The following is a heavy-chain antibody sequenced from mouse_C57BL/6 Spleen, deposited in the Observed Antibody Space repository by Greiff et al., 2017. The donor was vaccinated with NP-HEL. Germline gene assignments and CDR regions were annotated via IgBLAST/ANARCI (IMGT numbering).Heavy chain of an antibody. CDR3: EIWMATHAMDY. Sequence: QVQLQQPGTELVTPGASVKLSCKASGYTFTSYWMHWVKQRPGQGLEWIGNINPSNGGTNYNEKFKSKATLTVDKSASTAYMQLSSLTSEDAAVYYCEIWMATHAMDYWGQGTSVTVSS. J-gene: IGHJ4*01. CDR2: INPSNGGT. D-gene: IGHD2-3*01. CDR1: GYTFTSYW. V-gene: IGHV1-53*01.